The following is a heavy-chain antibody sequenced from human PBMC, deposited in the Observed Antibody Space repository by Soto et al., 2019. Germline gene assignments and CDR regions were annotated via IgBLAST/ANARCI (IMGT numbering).Heavy chain of an antibody. CDR2: INHSGST. CDR1: GGSFSCYY. Sequence: SETLSLTCAVYGGSFSCYYWSWIRQPPGKGLEWIGEINHSGSTNYNPSLKSRVTISVDTSKNQFSLKLSSVTAADTAVYYCARRGYCSSTSCYVDYWGQGTLVTVSS. J-gene: IGHJ4*02. D-gene: IGHD2-2*01. CDR3: ARRGYCSSTSCYVDY. V-gene: IGHV4-34*01.